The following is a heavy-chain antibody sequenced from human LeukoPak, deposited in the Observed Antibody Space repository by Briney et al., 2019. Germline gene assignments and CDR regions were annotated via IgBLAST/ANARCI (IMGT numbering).Heavy chain of an antibody. J-gene: IGHJ3*02. V-gene: IGHV4-39*01. CDR3: ARHFSGWYGGEADAFDI. D-gene: IGHD6-19*01. CDR1: GGSISSSSYY. CDR2: IYYSGST. Sequence: PSETLSLTCTVSGGSISSSSYYWGWIRQPPGKGLEWIGSIYYSGSTYYNPSLKSRVTISVDTSKNQFSLKLSSVTAADTAVYYCARHFSGWYGGEADAFDIWGQGTMVTVSS.